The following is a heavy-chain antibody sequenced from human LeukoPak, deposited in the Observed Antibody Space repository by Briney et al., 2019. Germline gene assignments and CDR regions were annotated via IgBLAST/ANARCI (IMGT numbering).Heavy chain of an antibody. D-gene: IGHD3-22*01. J-gene: IGHJ4*02. Sequence: GGSLRLSCAASGFTFSSNAMSWVRQAPGKGLEWVSGISGSGGSTYYADSVKGRFTISRDNSKNTLYLQMNSLRAEDTAVYYCAKGTYYYDSSGYYDYWGQGTLVTVSS. CDR1: GFTFSSNA. V-gene: IGHV3-23*01. CDR3: AKGTYYYDSSGYYDY. CDR2: ISGSGGST.